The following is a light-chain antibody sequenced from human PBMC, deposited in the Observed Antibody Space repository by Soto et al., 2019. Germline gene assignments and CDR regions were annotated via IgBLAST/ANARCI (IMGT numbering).Light chain of an antibody. CDR3: QQYNTYST. V-gene: IGKV1-5*01. CDR2: DAS. J-gene: IGKJ5*01. CDR1: QNIRNL. Sequence: DIPMSQSPSTPSASVGDSVTITCRASQNIRNLLAWYQQKPGKAPNPLIYDASSLKSGVPSRFSGSGSGTEFTLTISSLQPDDFATYYCQQYNTYSTFGQGTRLENK.